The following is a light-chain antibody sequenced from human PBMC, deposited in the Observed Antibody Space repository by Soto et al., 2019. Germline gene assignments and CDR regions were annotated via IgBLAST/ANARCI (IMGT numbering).Light chain of an antibody. CDR2: GAS. J-gene: IGKJ2*01. Sequence: EIVMTQSPATLSVSPGERATLSCRASQSVSSNLAWYQQKPGQAPRLLIYGASTRATGIPARFSGSGSGTELTLTISRLQSEDFAVYYCQKYNNWPPYTFGQGTKLEIK. CDR3: QKYNNWPPYT. V-gene: IGKV3-15*01. CDR1: QSVSSN.